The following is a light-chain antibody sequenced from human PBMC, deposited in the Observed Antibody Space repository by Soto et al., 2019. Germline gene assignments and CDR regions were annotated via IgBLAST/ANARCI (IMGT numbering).Light chain of an antibody. CDR3: QQRSNWPAFT. CDR2: DAS. Sequence: EIVLTQSPATLSLSPGERANLSCRASQSVSSYLAWYQQKPGQAPRLLIYDASNRATGIPARFTGSGSGTDFTLTISSLEPEDFAVYYCQQRSNWPAFTFGPGTKVDIK. J-gene: IGKJ3*01. V-gene: IGKV3-11*01. CDR1: QSVSSY.